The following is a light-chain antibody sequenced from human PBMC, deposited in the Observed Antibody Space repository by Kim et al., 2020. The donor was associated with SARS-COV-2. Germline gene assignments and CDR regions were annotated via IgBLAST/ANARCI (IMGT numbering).Light chain of an antibody. J-gene: IGKJ1*01. CDR1: RSISTS. Sequence: LSREERATPSCRASRSISTSLACYQHNPGQPPRLLIYDAFDRATGVPARFSVGGSGTEFTLTIGSLQSEDFAVYYCKRYDNWPWAFGQGTKVEIK. CDR3: KRYDNWPWA. CDR2: DAF. V-gene: IGKV3-15*01.